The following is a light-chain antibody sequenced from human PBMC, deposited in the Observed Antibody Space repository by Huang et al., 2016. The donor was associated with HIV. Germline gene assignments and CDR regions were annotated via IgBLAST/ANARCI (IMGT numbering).Light chain of an antibody. Sequence: DIQMTQSPSSLSASVGDRVTITCRAGQGIGNSLAWYQQKPEKAPRLLLYATSTLESGGPSRFSGSGSGTHYTLTVNTLQPEDIASYYCQQYHSLPWTFGQGTKVEIK. CDR2: ATS. J-gene: IGKJ1*01. CDR1: QGIGNS. CDR3: QQYHSLPWT. V-gene: IGKV1-NL1*01.